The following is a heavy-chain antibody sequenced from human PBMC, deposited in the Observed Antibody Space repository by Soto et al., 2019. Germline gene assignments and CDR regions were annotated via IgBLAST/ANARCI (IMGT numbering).Heavy chain of an antibody. CDR2: ISYDGSNK. CDR3: GRDLKDSSGYYQGWFDR. J-gene: IGHJ5*02. CDR1: GFTFSTYA. V-gene: IGHV3-30-3*01. Sequence: QVQLVESGGGVVQPGRSLRLSCAASGFTFSTYALHWVRQAPGKGLEWVAVISYDGSNKYYADSVKGRFTISRDNSKNTLYLQMDGLRAEDTAVYYCGRDLKDSSGYYQGWFDRWGQGTLVTVSS. D-gene: IGHD3-22*01.